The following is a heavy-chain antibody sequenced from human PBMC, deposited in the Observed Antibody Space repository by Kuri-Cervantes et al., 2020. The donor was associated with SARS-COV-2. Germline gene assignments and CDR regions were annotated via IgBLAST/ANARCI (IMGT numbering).Heavy chain of an antibody. CDR1: GFIFNNYS. CDR3: AREGDGYVDY. V-gene: IGHV3-21*04. D-gene: IGHD5-24*01. Sequence: GGSLRLSCVASGFIFNNYSMNWVRQAPGKGLEWVSSISSSSSYIYYADSVKGRFTISRDNAKNSLYLQMNSLRAEDTAVYYCAREGDGYVDYWGQGTLVTVSS. J-gene: IGHJ4*02. CDR2: ISSSSSYI.